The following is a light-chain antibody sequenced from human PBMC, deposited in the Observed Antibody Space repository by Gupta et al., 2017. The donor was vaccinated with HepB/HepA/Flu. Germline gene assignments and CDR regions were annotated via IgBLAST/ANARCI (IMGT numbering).Light chain of an antibody. Sequence: DIQMTQSQSSLSASVGDRVTITCRASQSISSYLNWYQQKPGKAPKLLIYAASSLQSGVPSRFSGSGSGTDFTLTISSLQPEDFATYYCQQSYSTPRFTFGPGTKVEIK. CDR1: QSISSY. J-gene: IGKJ3*01. CDR2: AAS. V-gene: IGKV1-39*01. CDR3: QQSYSTPRFT.